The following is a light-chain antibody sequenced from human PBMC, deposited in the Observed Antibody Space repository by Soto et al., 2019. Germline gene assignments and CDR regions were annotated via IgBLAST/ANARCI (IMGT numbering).Light chain of an antibody. Sequence: DIQMTQSPSTLSASVGDRVTITCRASQSISSWLAWYQQKPGKAPNLLIYKASSLESGVPSRFSGSGSWTEFTLTISSLQPDDFATYYCQPYNSYSLTFGQGTKVEIK. CDR1: QSISSW. CDR2: KAS. J-gene: IGKJ1*01. V-gene: IGKV1-5*03. CDR3: QPYNSYSLT.